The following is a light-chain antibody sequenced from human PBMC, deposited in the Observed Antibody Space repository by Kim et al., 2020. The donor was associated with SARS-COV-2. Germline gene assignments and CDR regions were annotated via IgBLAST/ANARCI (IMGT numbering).Light chain of an antibody. V-gene: IGKV1-5*01. Sequence: DIQVTQSPSTLSASVGDRVTITCRATQSTTTWLAWYQQKPGKAPKLLIYDASTLESGVPSRFSGSGSGTEFTLTISSLQPDDFATYYCQQYTTYSRTFGQGTKVEI. CDR3: QQYTTYSRT. J-gene: IGKJ2*01. CDR1: QSTTTW. CDR2: DAS.